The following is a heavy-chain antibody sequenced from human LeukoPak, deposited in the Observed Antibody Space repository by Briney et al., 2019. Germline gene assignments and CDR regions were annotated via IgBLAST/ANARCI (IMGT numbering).Heavy chain of an antibody. J-gene: IGHJ4*02. D-gene: IGHD1-26*01. CDR3: ARMYSTYWYYFDY. Sequence: SETLSLTCTVSGGSVSSGSYYWSWIRQPPGKRLEWTGYIYYSGSTNYNPSLKSRVTISVDTSKNQFSLKMFSVTAADTAVFYCARMYSTYWYYFDYWGQGIQVTVSS. V-gene: IGHV4-61*01. CDR2: IYYSGST. CDR1: GGSVSSGSYY.